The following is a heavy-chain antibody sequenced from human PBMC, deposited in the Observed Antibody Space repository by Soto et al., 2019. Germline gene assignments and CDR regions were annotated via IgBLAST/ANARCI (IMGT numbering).Heavy chain of an antibody. J-gene: IGHJ4*02. V-gene: IGHV1-18*01. CDR3: TRVIAAAADFDY. CDR2: ISAYNRNT. D-gene: IGHD6-13*01. CDR1: GYTFTSYG. Sequence: QVQLVQSGAEVKKPGASVKVSCKASGYTFTSYGISWVRQAPGQGLEWMGWISAYNRNTNYAQKLPGXVXXXTXXSTSTAYMELRSLRSDDTAVYYCTRVIAAAADFDYWGQGTLVTVSS.